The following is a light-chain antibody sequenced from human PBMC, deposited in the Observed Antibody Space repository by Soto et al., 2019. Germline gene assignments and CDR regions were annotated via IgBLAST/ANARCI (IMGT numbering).Light chain of an antibody. V-gene: IGKV3-15*01. CDR2: DAS. CDR3: QQRDSWPIT. CDR1: QSVSSN. J-gene: IGKJ5*01. Sequence: DIAMTQSPASLSVSPGERATLSCTASQSVSSNLAWYQQKPGQAPRLIIHDASTRATGIPARFSGSWSGTDCTLTINSLEPDDFAVYYCQQRDSWPITLDQGTRLEIK.